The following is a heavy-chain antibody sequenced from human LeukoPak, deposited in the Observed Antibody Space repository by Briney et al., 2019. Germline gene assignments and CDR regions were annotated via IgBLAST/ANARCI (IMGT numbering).Heavy chain of an antibody. Sequence: GGSLRLSCAASGFTFSSYGMHWVRKAPGKGLEWVAVISYDGSNKYYADSVKGRFTISRDNSKNTLYLQMNSLRAEDTAVYYCAKELERNGYNLEYYFDYWGQGTLVTVSS. J-gene: IGHJ4*02. D-gene: IGHD5-24*01. CDR1: GFTFSSYG. V-gene: IGHV3-30*18. CDR3: AKELERNGYNLEYYFDY. CDR2: ISYDGSNK.